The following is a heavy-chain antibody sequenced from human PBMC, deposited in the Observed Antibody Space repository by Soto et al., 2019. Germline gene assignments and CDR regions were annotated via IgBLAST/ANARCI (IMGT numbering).Heavy chain of an antibody. J-gene: IGHJ5*02. CDR3: ARITNWEFDP. D-gene: IGHD1-1*01. V-gene: IGHV5-51*01. CDR1: GYSFTSYW. CDR2: IYPGDSDT. Sequence: CKGSGYSFTSYWIAWVRQVPGKGLELMGVIYPGDSDTRYSPSFQGQVTISADKSISTAYLQWSSLKASDTAMYYCARITNWEFDPWGQGTLVTVSS.